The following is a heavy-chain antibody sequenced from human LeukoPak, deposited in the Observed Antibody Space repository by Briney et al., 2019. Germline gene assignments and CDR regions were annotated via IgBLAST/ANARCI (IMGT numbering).Heavy chain of an antibody. CDR3: ARVGSGYIGY. Sequence: GGSLRLSCAASGFTVSSNYMSWVRQAPGKGLEWVSVIYRDGSTYYADSVKGRFTISRDNSKNTLYLQMSSLRAEDTAVYYCARVGSGYIGYWGQGTLVSVSS. CDR2: IYRDGST. CDR1: GFTVSSNY. J-gene: IGHJ4*02. V-gene: IGHV3-53*01. D-gene: IGHD3-3*01.